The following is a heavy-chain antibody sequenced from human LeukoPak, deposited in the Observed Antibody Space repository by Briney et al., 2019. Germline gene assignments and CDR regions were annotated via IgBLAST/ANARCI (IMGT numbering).Heavy chain of an antibody. J-gene: IGHJ5*02. V-gene: IGHV1-3*01. D-gene: IGHD6-13*01. CDR2: INVGNGNT. CDR1: GYTFTSYA. Sequence: ASVKVSCKASGYTFTSYAMHWVRQAPGQRLEWMGWINVGNGNTKYSQKFQGRVTITRDTSASTAYMELSSLRSEDTAVYYCARDSGHYSSSWYNWFDPWGQGTLVTVSS. CDR3: ARDSGHYSSSWYNWFDP.